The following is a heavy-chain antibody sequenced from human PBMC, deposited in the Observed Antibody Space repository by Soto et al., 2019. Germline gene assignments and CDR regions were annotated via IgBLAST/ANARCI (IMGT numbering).Heavy chain of an antibody. CDR3: ARDDDNDANALDY. CDR2: IWNDGIRK. CDR1: GFTFSKYG. J-gene: IGHJ4*02. Sequence: LRLSCAASGFTFSKYGMHWVRQAPGKGLEWVALIWNDGIRKVYVDSVKGRFTISRDNSKNTLDLQMNNLRDEDTAVYYCARDDDNDANALDYWGQGTLVTVSS. V-gene: IGHV3-33*01.